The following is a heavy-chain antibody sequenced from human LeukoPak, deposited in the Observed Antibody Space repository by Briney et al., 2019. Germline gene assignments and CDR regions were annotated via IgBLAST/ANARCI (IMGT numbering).Heavy chain of an antibody. J-gene: IGHJ4*02. CDR3: ARVLEGTLDY. CDR2: IYYSGST. Sequence: SETLSLTCTVSGGSISSYYWSWIRQPPGKGLEWIGYIYYSGSTNYNPSLKSRVTIPVDTSKNQFSLKLSSVTAADTAVYYCARVLEGTLDYWGQGTLVTVSS. D-gene: IGHD1-1*01. V-gene: IGHV4-59*01. CDR1: GGSISSYY.